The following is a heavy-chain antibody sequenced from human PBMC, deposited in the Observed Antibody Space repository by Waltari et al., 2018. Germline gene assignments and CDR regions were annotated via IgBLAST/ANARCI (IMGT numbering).Heavy chain of an antibody. CDR2: INPKSGKT. V-gene: IGHV1-8*01. CDR3: VSTTFCSGASCPMGV. J-gene: IGHJ6*02. CDR1: EFTFSRRD. Sequence: QEQVVQSGAEVKKPGASVTVTCKASEFTFSRRDINWVRQATGQGLEWMGWINPKSGKTADAQKFQGRVTLTRDTSITTAYMEWSSLRAEDMAVYYCVSTTFCSGASCPMGVWGQGTTVTVSS. D-gene: IGHD2-15*01.